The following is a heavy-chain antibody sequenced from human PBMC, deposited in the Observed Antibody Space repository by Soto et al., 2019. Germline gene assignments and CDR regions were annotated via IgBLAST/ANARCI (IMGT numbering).Heavy chain of an antibody. CDR3: ARVRRDFDY. CDR2: IYYSGST. J-gene: IGHJ4*02. Sequence: ASETLSLTCTVSGGSVSSGSYYWSWIRQPPGKGLEWIGYIYYSGSTNYNPSLKSRVTISVDTSKNQFSLKLSSVTAADTAVYYCARVRRDFDYWGQGTLVTVSS. CDR1: GGSVSSGSYY. V-gene: IGHV4-61*01.